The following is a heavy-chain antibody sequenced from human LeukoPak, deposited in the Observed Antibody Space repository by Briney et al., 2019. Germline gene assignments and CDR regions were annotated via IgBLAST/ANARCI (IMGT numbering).Heavy chain of an antibody. CDR3: ARNGGNSDFDY. CDR2: IYHSGSN. Sequence: SETLSLTCAVSGDSISSSNWWTWARQPPGKGLEWIGEIYHSGSNNYNPSLKSRVTISVDKSNSQFSLKLTSVTAADTAVYYCARNGGNSDFDYWGQGTLVTVSS. V-gene: IGHV4-4*02. CDR1: GDSISSSNW. D-gene: IGHD2-21*02. J-gene: IGHJ4*02.